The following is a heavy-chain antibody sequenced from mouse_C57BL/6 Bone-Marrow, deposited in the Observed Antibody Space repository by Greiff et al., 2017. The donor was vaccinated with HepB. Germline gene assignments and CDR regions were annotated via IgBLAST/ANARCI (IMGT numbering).Heavy chain of an antibody. D-gene: IGHD2-5*01. J-gene: IGHJ3*01. Sequence: VQLQQPGAELVKPGASVKLSCKASGYTFTSYWMQWVKQRPGQGLEWIGEIDPSDSYTNYNQKFKGKATLTVDTSSSTAYMQLSSLTSEDSAVYDCARVGSNFWFAYWGQGTLVTVSA. CDR3: ARVGSNFWFAY. CDR2: IDPSDSYT. CDR1: GYTFTSYW. V-gene: IGHV1-50*01.